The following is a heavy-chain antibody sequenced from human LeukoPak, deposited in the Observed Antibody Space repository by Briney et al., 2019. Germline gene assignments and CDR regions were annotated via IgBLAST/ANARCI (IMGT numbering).Heavy chain of an antibody. CDR1: GGSVTTYY. Sequence: PSETLSLTCSVSGGSVTTYYWSWIRQFPGKGLEWIGHVHYRGSPEYNPSLQSRVTISVDTSKNQFSLRLTSVTAADTAVYYCARYSTSWDYWGQGTLVTVSS. J-gene: IGHJ4*02. V-gene: IGHV4-59*02. D-gene: IGHD2-2*01. CDR3: ARYSTSWDY. CDR2: VHYRGSP.